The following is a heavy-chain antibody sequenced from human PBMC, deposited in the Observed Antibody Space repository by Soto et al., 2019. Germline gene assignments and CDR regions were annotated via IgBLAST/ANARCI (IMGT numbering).Heavy chain of an antibody. V-gene: IGHV3-66*01. CDR3: AREKTPVTEYYFDY. CDR2: IYSGGST. D-gene: IGHD4-17*01. CDR1: GFTVSRNH. J-gene: IGHJ4*02. Sequence: PGGSLRLSCAASGFTVSRNHMSWVRQAPGKGLEWVSVIYSGGSTYYADSVKGRFTISRDNSKNTLYLQMNSLRAEDTAVYYCAREKTPVTEYYFDYWGQGT.